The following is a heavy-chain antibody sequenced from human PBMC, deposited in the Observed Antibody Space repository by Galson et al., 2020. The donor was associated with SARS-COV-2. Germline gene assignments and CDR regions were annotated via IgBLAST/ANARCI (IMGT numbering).Heavy chain of an antibody. D-gene: IGHD3-3*01. CDR1: GFTFSSSA. V-gene: IGHV3-23*01. CDR2: ISGSTGGT. Sequence: GGSLRPSCAASGFTFSSSAMTWVRQAPGKGLEWVSTISGSTGGTYYADSVRGRFTISRDNSKNTLYLQMNSLRAEDTAVYYCAKDWSGYYDSQYYDYWGQGTLVTVSS. J-gene: IGHJ4*02. CDR3: AKDWSGYYDSQYYDY.